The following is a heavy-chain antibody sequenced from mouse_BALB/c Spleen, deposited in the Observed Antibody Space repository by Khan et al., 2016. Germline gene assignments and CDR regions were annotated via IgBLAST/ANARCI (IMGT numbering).Heavy chain of an antibody. V-gene: IGHV5-9-4*01. CDR2: ISSGGSYT. D-gene: IGHD1-2*01. J-gene: IGHJ4*01. CDR1: GFTFSSYA. Sequence: EVELVESGGGLVKPGGSLKLSCAASGFTFSSYAMSWVRQSPEKRLEWVAEISSGGSYTYYPDTVTGRFTISRDNAKNTLYLEMSSLRSEDTAMYYCARERITTATYYAMDYWGQGTSVTVSS. CDR3: ARERITTATYYAMDY.